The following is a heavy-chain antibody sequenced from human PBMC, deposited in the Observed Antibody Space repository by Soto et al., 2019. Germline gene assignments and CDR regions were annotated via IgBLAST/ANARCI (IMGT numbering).Heavy chain of an antibody. CDR3: ARVTGDYHYYQGLDV. Sequence: DSVKVSCKASGYTFTGYYMHWVRQAPGQGLECMGWINPNSGDTSISTAYMELSRLRSDDSAVYYCARVTGDYHYYQGLDVWGQGPTVTGS. CDR1: GYTFTGYY. D-gene: IGHD3-9*01. V-gene: IGHV1-2*02. J-gene: IGHJ6*02. CDR2: INPNSG.